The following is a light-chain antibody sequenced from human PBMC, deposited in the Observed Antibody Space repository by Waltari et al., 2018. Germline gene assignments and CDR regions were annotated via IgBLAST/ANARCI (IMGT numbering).Light chain of an antibody. J-gene: IGLJ3*02. CDR1: TTELRSYKY. V-gene: IGLV2-11*01. CDR2: DVT. Sequence: SALTQPRSVSGSPGQSVTISCTRTTTELRSYKYVSWYQQHPGKAPKLIILDVTKRPSGVPDRLSGSKSGNTASLTISGLRAEDEAEYYCCSYAGSYTWVFGGGTKLTVV. CDR3: CSYAGSYTWV.